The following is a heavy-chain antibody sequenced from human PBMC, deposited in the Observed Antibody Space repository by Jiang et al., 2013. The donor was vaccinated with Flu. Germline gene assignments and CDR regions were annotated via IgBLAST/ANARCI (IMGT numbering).Heavy chain of an antibody. J-gene: IGHJ4*02. Sequence: EVKKPGASVKVSCKASGYTFTSYDINWVRQATGQGLEWMGWMNPNSGNTGYAQKFQGRVTMTRNTSISTAYMELSSLRSEDTAVYYCARGLTMVRGVIPPGYWGQGTLVTVSS. V-gene: IGHV1-8*01. D-gene: IGHD3-10*01. CDR1: GYTFTSYD. CDR2: MNPNSGNT. CDR3: ARGLTMVRGVIPPGY.